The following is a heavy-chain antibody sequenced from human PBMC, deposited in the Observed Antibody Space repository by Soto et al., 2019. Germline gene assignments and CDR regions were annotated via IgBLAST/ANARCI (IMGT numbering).Heavy chain of an antibody. V-gene: IGHV5-51*01. J-gene: IGHJ6*02. Sequence: GESLKISCKASGDTFSSFWIAWVRQVPEKGLEWMGTINLDDSDTTYSPSFRGQVTISADKSLNTAYLQWNSLKASDTAIFFCAKSDYFHTSGSLYGLDVWGQGTTVTVSS. D-gene: IGHD3-22*01. CDR1: GDTFSSFW. CDR2: INLDDSDT. CDR3: AKSDYFHTSGSLYGLDV.